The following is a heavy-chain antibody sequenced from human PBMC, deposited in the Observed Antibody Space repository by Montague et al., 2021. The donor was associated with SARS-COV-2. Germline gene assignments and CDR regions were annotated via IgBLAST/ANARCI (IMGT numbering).Heavy chain of an antibody. J-gene: IGHJ4*02. D-gene: IGHD3-22*01. CDR1: GFALSDYY. CDR3: ARPPTFYYESSGYYSN. CDR2: ISHSSNTI. V-gene: IGHV3-11*01. Sequence: SLRLSCAASGFALSDYYMAWIRQAPGKGLEWLAYISHSSNTIAYADSVKGRFTISRDNANNSVHLHMTNLRVDDTAVYYCARPPTFYYESSGYYSNWGQGAQVTVTS.